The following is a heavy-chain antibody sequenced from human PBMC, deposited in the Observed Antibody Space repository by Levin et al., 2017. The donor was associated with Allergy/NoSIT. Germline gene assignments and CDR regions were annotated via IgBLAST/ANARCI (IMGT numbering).Heavy chain of an antibody. J-gene: IGHJ3*02. CDR2: IYYSGST. CDR1: GGSISSYY. CDR3: AREERYGSGSYYNDEDAFNI. V-gene: IGHV4-59*01. Sequence: SQTLSLTCTVSGGSISSYYWSWLRPPPGKGLEWIGYIYYSGSTNYNPSLKSRVTISVDTSKNQFSLNLGSVTAADTAVYYCAREERYGSGSYYNDEDAFNIWGQGTMVTVSS. D-gene: IGHD3-10*01.